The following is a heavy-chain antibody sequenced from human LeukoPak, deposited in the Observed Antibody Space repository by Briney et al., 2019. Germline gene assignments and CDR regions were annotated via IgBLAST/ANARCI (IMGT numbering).Heavy chain of an antibody. J-gene: IGHJ3*02. D-gene: IGHD4-17*01. V-gene: IGHV3-30*18. CDR3: AKDQSNRGDYYDAFDI. CDR1: GFTFSSYG. Sequence: GRSLRLSCAASGFTFSSYGMHSVRQAPGKGLEWVTVISYDGSNKYYADSVKGRFTISRDNSKNTLYLQMNSLRAEDTAVYYCAKDQSNRGDYYDAFDIWGQGTMVTVSS. CDR2: ISYDGSNK.